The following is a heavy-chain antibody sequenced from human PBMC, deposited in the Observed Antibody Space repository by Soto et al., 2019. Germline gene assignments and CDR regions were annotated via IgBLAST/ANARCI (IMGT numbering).Heavy chain of an antibody. J-gene: IGHJ4*02. Sequence: GGSLRLSCAASGFTFSSYGMHWVRQAPGKGLEWVAVISYDGSNKYYADSVEGRFTISRDSSKNTLYLQMNSLRAEDTAVYYCAKDSGGSSGWYWLVDECYFDYWGQGTLVTVSS. CDR1: GFTFSSYG. CDR2: ISYDGSNK. V-gene: IGHV3-30*18. D-gene: IGHD6-19*01. CDR3: AKDSGGSSGWYWLVDECYFDY.